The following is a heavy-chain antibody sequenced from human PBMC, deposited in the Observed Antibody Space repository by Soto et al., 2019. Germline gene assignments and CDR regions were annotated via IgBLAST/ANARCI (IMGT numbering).Heavy chain of an antibody. CDR2: IIPIFGTA. CDR3: ARGSPYCTNGVCNNWFDP. CDR1: GGTFSSYA. D-gene: IGHD2-8*01. J-gene: IGHJ5*02. Sequence: SVKVSCKASGGTFSSYAISWVRQAPGQGLEWMGGIIPIFGTANYAQKFQGRVTITADESTSTAYMELSSLRSEDTAVYYCARGSPYCTNGVCNNWFDPWGQGTLVTV. V-gene: IGHV1-69*13.